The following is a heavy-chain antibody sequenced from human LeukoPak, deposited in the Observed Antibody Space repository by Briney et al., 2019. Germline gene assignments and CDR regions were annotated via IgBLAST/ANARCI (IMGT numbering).Heavy chain of an antibody. CDR3: AAMTSVTTGDY. V-gene: IGHV3-30*02. Sequence: HPGGSLRLSCAAAGFTFSSYGMHWVRQAPGKGLEWVAFIRYDGTNEYYPDSVKGRFTISRDNSKDTLYLQMHSLRAEDTAVYYCAAMTSVTTGDYWGQGTLVTVSS. D-gene: IGHD4-11*01. CDR1: GFTFSSYG. CDR2: IRYDGTNE. J-gene: IGHJ4*02.